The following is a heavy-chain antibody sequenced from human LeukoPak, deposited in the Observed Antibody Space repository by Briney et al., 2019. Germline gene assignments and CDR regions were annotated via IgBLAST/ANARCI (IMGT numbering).Heavy chain of an antibody. J-gene: IGHJ4*02. Sequence: SGTLSLTCAVYGGSFSGYYWSWIRQPPGKGLEWIGEINHSGSTNYNPSLKSRVTISVDTSKNQFSLKLSSVTAADTAVYYCARGQRITMIVVDHTDYWGQGTLVTVSS. CDR2: INHSGST. D-gene: IGHD3-22*01. V-gene: IGHV4-34*01. CDR3: ARGQRITMIVVDHTDY. CDR1: GGSFSGYY.